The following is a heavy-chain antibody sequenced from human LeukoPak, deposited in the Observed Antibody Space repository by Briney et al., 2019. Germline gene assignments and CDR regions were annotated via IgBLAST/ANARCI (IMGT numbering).Heavy chain of an antibody. D-gene: IGHD3-9*01. J-gene: IGHJ5*02. CDR2: IVVGSGNT. CDR1: GFTSTSSA. Sequence: EASVKVSCKASGFTSTSSAVQWVRQARGQRLEWIGWIVVGSGNTNYAQKFQERVTITRDMSTSTAYMELSSLRSEDTAVYYCAAGFGYDILTGYSPSWGQGTLVTVSS. CDR3: AAGFGYDILTGYSPS. V-gene: IGHV1-58*01.